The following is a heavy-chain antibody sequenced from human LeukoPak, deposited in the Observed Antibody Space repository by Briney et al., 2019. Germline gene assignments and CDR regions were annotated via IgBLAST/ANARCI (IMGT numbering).Heavy chain of an antibody. CDR2: IYYSGST. V-gene: IGHV4-59*01. J-gene: IGHJ4*02. D-gene: IGHD3-22*01. Sequence: PSETLSLTCTVSGGSISSYYWSWIRQPPGRGLEWIGYIYYSGSTNYNPSLKSRVTISVDTSKNQFSLKLSSVTAADTAVYYCARGDHSGYPDYWGQGTLVTVSS. CDR1: GGSISSYY. CDR3: ARGDHSGYPDY.